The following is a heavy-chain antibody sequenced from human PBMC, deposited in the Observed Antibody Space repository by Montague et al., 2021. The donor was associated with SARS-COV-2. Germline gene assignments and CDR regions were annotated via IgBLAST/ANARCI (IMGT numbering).Heavy chain of an antibody. Sequence: CAISGDSVWSNTAAWNWIRQSPSGGLEWLGRTNYRSKWTSDYATSVEGRISIDPDTSKNQFFLHLRSVTPEDTGVYYCVRDTGSAQAGFDAWGQGTLVPSPQ. D-gene: IGHD4-17*01. V-gene: IGHV6-1*01. CDR1: GDSVWSNTAA. CDR2: TNYRSKWTS. CDR3: VRDTGSAQAGFDA. J-gene: IGHJ4*02.